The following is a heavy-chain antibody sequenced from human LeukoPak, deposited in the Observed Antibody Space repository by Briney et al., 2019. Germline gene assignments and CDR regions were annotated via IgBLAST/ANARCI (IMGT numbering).Heavy chain of an antibody. CDR3: ARDIEYSSSHEAFDI. CDR2: IKQDGSEK. CDR1: GFTFSSYW. D-gene: IGHD6-6*01. Sequence: GGSLRLSCAASGFTFSSYWMSWVRQAPGKGLEWVANIKQDGSEKYYVDSVKGRFTISRDNAKNSLYLQMNSLRAGDTAVYYCARDIEYSSSHEAFDIWGQGTMVTVSS. V-gene: IGHV3-7*01. J-gene: IGHJ3*02.